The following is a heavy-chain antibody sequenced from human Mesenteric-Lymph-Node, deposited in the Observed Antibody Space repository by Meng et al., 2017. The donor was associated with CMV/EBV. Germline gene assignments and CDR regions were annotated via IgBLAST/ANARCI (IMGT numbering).Heavy chain of an antibody. CDR3: ARDHCSSANCYWDDAFDI. D-gene: IGHD2-2*01. V-gene: IGHV3-48*03. CDR1: GFSFSSYE. CDR2: ISSSGNTV. Sequence: GESLKISCAASGFSFSSYEMNWVRQAPGKGLEWVSYISSSGNTVYYADSVKGRFTISRDNAENSLYLQMSSLRPEDTALYYCARDHCSSANCYWDDAFDIWGQGTMVTVSS. J-gene: IGHJ3*02.